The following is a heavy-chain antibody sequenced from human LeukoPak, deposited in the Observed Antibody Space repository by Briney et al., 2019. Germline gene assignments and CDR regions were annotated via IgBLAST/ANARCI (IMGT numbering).Heavy chain of an antibody. V-gene: IGHV3-7*01. J-gene: IGHJ3*02. D-gene: IGHD6-19*01. CDR1: GFTFSSYW. CDR2: IKQDGSEK. Sequence: GGSLRLFCAASGFTFSSYWMSWVRQAPGKGLEWVANIKQDGSEKYYVDSVKGRFTISRDNAKNSLYLQMNSLRAEDTAVYYCARDSGIAVAGTAANDAFDIWGQGTMVTVSS. CDR3: ARDSGIAVAGTAANDAFDI.